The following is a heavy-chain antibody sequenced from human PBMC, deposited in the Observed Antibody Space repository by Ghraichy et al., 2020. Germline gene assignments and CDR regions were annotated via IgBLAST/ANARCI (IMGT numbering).Heavy chain of an antibody. D-gene: IGHD5-18*01. J-gene: IGHJ4*02. V-gene: IGHV6-1*01. CDR2: TYYRSKWYH. CDR1: GDSVSSNSAV. CDR3: ARGYTYGYDY. Sequence: SETLSLTCGISGDSVSSNSAVWIWIRQSPSRGLEWLGRTYYRSKWYHDYAVSVKSRITINPDTSKNQFSLQLNSVTPEDTAVYYCARGYTYGYDYWGQGTLVTVSS.